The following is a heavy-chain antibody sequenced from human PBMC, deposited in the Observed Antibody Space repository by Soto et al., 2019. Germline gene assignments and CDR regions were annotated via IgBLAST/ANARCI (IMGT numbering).Heavy chain of an antibody. CDR1: GFTFTSYG. J-gene: IGHJ4*02. V-gene: IGHV3-30*18. D-gene: IGHD2-2*01. CDR2: ISYEGSNE. Sequence: QVELVESGGGVVQPGRSLRLSCAVSGFTFTSYGIHWVRQAPGKGLEWVAFISYEGSNEFYADSLKGRFTISRDNSKNTPYLQMNNLRAEDTAVYYCAKHGIAVVPGAISGSGWYVDYWGQGTLVTVSS. CDR3: AKHGIAVVPGAISGSGWYVDY.